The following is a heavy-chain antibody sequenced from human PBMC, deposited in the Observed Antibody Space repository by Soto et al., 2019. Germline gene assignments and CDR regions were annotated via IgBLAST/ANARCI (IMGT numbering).Heavy chain of an antibody. V-gene: IGHV4-4*02. Sequence: QVQLQESGPGLVKPSGTLSLTCAVSGGSISSSHWWRWVRQPPGKGLEWIGEIYHSGSTNYNPSLESRVTISVDKSENQSSLKLSSVTAADTAVYYCARGESSPGLYGMDVWGQGTTVTVSS. CDR3: ARGESSPGLYGMDV. D-gene: IGHD6-13*01. J-gene: IGHJ6*02. CDR2: IYHSGST. CDR1: GGSISSSHW.